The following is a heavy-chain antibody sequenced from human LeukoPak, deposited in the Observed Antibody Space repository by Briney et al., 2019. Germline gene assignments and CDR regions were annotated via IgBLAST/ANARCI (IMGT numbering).Heavy chain of an antibody. CDR3: ARDPRQANKWVVAVAGTQGFDY. D-gene: IGHD6-19*01. J-gene: IGHJ4*02. CDR1: GYSISSGYY. Sequence: PSETLSLTCTVSGYSISSGYYWGWIRQPPGKGLEWIGSIYHSGSTYYNPSLKSRVTISVDTSKNQLSLKLSSVTAADTAVYYCARDPRQANKWVVAVAGTQGFDYWGQGTLVTVSS. CDR2: IYHSGST. V-gene: IGHV4-38-2*02.